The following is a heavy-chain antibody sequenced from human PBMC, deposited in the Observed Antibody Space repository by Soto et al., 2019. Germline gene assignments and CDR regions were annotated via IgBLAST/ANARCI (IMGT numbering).Heavy chain of an antibody. V-gene: IGHV4-34*01. D-gene: IGHD3-16*02. Sequence: SETLSLTCAVYGGSFSGYYWSWIRQPPGKGLEWIGEINHSGSTNYNPSLKSRVTISVDTSKNQFSLKLSSVTAADTAVYYCARGRGTEYYDYVWGSYRYRGAFDIWGQGTMVTVS. CDR3: ARGRGTEYYDYVWGSYRYRGAFDI. CDR2: INHSGST. J-gene: IGHJ3*02. CDR1: GGSFSGYY.